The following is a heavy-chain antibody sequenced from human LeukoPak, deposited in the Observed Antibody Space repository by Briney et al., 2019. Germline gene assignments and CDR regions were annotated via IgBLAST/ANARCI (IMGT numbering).Heavy chain of an antibody. D-gene: IGHD1-26*01. CDR2: ISYDGSYK. Sequence: GRSLRLSCSASGFAFSTYAMHWVRQAPGKGLGWVAVISYDGSYKDYGDPVKGRFTLSRDNSKSTVFLEMSSLRAEDMAVYHCARARLQWEVRYPRFDSWGQGTLVTVSS. CDR3: ARARLQWEVRYPRFDS. CDR1: GFAFSTYA. V-gene: IGHV3-30*03. J-gene: IGHJ4*02.